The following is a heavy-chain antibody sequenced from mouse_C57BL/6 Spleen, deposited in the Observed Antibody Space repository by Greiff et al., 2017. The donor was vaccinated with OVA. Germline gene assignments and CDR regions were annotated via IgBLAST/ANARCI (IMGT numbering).Heavy chain of an antibody. CDR3: ARYYGNYPFDY. CDR1: GYAFSSSW. D-gene: IGHD2-1*01. Sequence: VQLQQSGPELVKPGASVKISCKASGYAFSSSWMNWVKQRPGQGLEWIGRIYPGDGDTNYNGKFKGKATLTADKSSSTAYMQLSSLTSEDSAVYFCARYYGNYPFDYWGQGTTLTVSS. CDR2: IYPGDGDT. J-gene: IGHJ2*01. V-gene: IGHV1-82*01.